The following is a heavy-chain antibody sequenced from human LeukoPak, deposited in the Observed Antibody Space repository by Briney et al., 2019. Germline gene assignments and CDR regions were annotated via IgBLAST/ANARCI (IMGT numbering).Heavy chain of an antibody. J-gene: IGHJ4*02. D-gene: IGHD6-13*01. V-gene: IGHV3-11*01. CDR3: ARDPLPGSSWYYFDY. CDR1: GFTFSDYY. Sequence: GWSLRLSCAASGFTFSDYYMSWIRQAPGKGLEWVSYISSSGSTIYYADSVKGRFTISRDNAKNSLYLQMNSLRAEDTAVYYCARDPLPGSSWYYFDYWGQGTLVTVSS. CDR2: ISSSGSTI.